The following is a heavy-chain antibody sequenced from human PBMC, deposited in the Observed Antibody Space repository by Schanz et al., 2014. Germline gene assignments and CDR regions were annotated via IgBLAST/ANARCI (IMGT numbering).Heavy chain of an antibody. CDR3: AKDLDANYFDY. J-gene: IGHJ4*02. V-gene: IGHV3-23*01. Sequence: EVQLLESGGGLVQPGGSLRLSCEASGFSFGNYGMSWVRQAPGKGLEWVSAINTGVNTYYADSVRGRFTMSRDNSKNTLYLQMNGLRGEDTAVYYCAKDLDANYFDYWGQGILVTVSS. CDR2: INTGVNT. CDR1: GFSFGNYG. D-gene: IGHD1-1*01.